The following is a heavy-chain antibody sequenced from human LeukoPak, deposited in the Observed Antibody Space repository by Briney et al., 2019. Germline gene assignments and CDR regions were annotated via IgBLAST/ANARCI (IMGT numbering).Heavy chain of an antibody. CDR3: AKAVTGINLPTDY. D-gene: IGHD6-19*01. Sequence: GGSLRLSCAVSGFTFSNYAMNWVRQAPGKGLEWVSVIGGSADNTYYADSVKGRFTISRDNSKNTLYLQTNGLRAEDTAVYYCAKAVTGINLPTDYWGPGTLVTVSS. V-gene: IGHV3-23*01. CDR1: GFTFSNYA. J-gene: IGHJ4*02. CDR2: IGGSADNT.